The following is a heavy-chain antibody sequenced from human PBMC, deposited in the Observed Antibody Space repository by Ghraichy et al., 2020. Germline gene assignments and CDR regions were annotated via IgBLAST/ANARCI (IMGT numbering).Heavy chain of an antibody. J-gene: IGHJ4*02. D-gene: IGHD4-11*01. CDR2: STLGGAGGT. V-gene: IGHV3-23*01. CDR1: GFPLRYYA. CDR3: AKGRLLYSNHLNFDG. Sequence: GGSLRLSCAASGFPLRYYAMSWVRQAPGKGLEWVSASTLGGAGGTYYAESVKGRFTISRDNSNQTLFLHMDSLRDEDTAIYYCAKGRLLYSNHLNFDGWGQGTQVTVSS.